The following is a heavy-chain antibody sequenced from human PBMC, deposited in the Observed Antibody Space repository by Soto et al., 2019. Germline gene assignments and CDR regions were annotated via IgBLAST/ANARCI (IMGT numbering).Heavy chain of an antibody. CDR2: ISGSGGTT. Sequence: PGGSLRLSCAASGFTFTTYAMSWVRQAPGKGLEWVSAISGSGGTTYYADSVKGRFTFSRDNSKNTLYLQTNSLRAEDTAVYFCAKGGQSYDYWGQGTLVTVSS. D-gene: IGHD3-10*01. CDR1: GFTFTTYA. J-gene: IGHJ4*02. V-gene: IGHV3-23*01. CDR3: AKGGQSYDY.